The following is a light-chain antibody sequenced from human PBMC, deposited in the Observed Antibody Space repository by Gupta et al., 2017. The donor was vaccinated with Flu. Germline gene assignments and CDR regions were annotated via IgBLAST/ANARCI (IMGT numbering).Light chain of an antibody. CDR1: QSLVYSDGNTY. CDR2: KVS. J-gene: IGKJ2*01. V-gene: IGKV2-30*01. CDR3: RQGKRPYT. Sequence: DVVVTQSPLSLPVTLGQPASISCRSSQSLVYSDGNTYLNWLQQRPGQSPRRIIYKVSNRDSGDPDRFSGSGEANDFTLTSSRGEAEDVGVYYGRQGKRPYTFGQGTKLEIK.